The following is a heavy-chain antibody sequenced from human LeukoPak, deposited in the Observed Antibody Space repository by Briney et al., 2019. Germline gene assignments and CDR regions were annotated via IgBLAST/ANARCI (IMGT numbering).Heavy chain of an antibody. CDR1: GGSISSYY. V-gene: IGHV4-59*01. J-gene: IGHJ6*03. CDR3: ARETAQKGAHYMDV. Sequence: SETLSLTCTVSGGSISSYYWSWIRQPPGKGLEWIGYIYYSGSTNYNPSLKSRVTISVDTSKNQFSLKLSSVTAADTAVYYCARETAQKGAHYMDVWGKGTTITISS. CDR2: IYYSGST. D-gene: IGHD3-16*01.